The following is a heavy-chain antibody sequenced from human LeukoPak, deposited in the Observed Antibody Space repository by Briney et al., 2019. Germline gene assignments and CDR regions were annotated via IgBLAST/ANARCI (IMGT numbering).Heavy chain of an antibody. D-gene: IGHD3-22*01. CDR2: IYYSGST. CDR3: ARVRYYDSSGAFDY. V-gene: IGHV4-39*07. CDR1: GGSISSSSYY. Sequence: SETLSLTCTVSGGSISSSSYYWGWIRQPPGKGLEWIGSIYYSGSTYYNPSLKSRVTIPVDTSKNQFSLKLSSVTAADTAVYYCARVRYYDSSGAFDYWGQGTLVTVSS. J-gene: IGHJ4*02.